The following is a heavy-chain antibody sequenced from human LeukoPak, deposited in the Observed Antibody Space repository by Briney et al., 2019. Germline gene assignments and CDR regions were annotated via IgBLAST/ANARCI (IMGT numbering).Heavy chain of an antibody. D-gene: IGHD1-14*01. Sequence: SETLSLTCTVSGGSISSSSYYWGWIRQPPGKGLEWIGSIYYSGSTYYNPSLKSRVTISVDTSKNQFSLKLSSVTAADTAVYYCARVEINQRDYWGQGTLVTVSS. CDR3: ARVEINQRDY. J-gene: IGHJ4*02. CDR1: GGSISSSSYY. CDR2: IYYSGST. V-gene: IGHV4-39*07.